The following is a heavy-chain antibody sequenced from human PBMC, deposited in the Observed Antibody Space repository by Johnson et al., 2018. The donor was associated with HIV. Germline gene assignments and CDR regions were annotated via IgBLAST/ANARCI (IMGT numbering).Heavy chain of an antibody. V-gene: IGHV3-64*01. CDR1: GFTFSSYA. D-gene: IGHD5-18*01. CDR2: ISSNGGST. CDR3: TTAPTTWIQVWSLGAFDI. Sequence: VQLVESGGGLVQPGGSLRLSCAASGFTFSSYAMHWVRQAPGTGLEYVSAISSNGGSTYYANSVKGRFTISKDDSTNTLYLQMNSLKTEDTAVYYCTTAPTTWIQVWSLGAFDIWGQGTKVTVSS. J-gene: IGHJ3*02.